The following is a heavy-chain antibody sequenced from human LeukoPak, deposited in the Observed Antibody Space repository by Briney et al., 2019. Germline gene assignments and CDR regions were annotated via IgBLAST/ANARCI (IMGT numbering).Heavy chain of an antibody. CDR1: GLTFSSYA. Sequence: GGSLRLSCAASGLTFSSYAMSWVRQAPGKGLEWVSGIGGSGDSTYYADSVKGRFTISRDNAKNSLYLQMNSLRAEDTAVYYCAREYYSSSDWFDPWGQGTLVTVSS. CDR2: IGGSGDST. D-gene: IGHD6-6*01. V-gene: IGHV3-23*01. J-gene: IGHJ5*02. CDR3: AREYYSSSDWFDP.